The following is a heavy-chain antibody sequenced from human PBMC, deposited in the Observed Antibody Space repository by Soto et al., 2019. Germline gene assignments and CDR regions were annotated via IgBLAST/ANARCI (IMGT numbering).Heavy chain of an antibody. CDR2: IYYSGST. CDR3: ARARGYSYWFDP. D-gene: IGHD5-18*01. CDR1: GGSISSYY. V-gene: IGHV4-59*01. Sequence: SETLSLTCTVSGGSISSYYWSWIRQPPGKGLEWIGYIYYSGSTNYNPSLKSRVTISVDTSKNQFSLKLSSVTAADTAVYYCARARGYSYWFDPWGQGTLVTVS. J-gene: IGHJ5*02.